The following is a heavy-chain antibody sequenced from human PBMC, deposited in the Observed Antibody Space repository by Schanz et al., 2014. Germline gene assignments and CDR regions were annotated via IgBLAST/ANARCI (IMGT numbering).Heavy chain of an antibody. CDR2: ISSSGSYI. D-gene: IGHD3-22*01. J-gene: IGHJ4*02. CDR1: GFTISSYS. V-gene: IGHV3-21*01. CDR3: ARVHHYDPSGWGYFDY. Sequence: VQLVESGGGLVKRGGSLRLSCAASGFTISSYSMNWVRQAPGKGLEWVSSISSSGSYIYYADSVKGRFTISRDNAKNTLYLQMNSLRAEDTAVYYCARVHHYDPSGWGYFDYWGQGALVTVSS.